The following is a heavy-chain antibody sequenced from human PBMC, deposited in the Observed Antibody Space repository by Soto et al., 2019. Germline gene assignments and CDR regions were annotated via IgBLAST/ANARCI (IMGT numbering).Heavy chain of an antibody. D-gene: IGHD3-10*01. J-gene: IGHJ6*02. CDR1: GFTFSSYA. V-gene: IGHV3-30-3*01. CDR3: ARAGGMDV. CDR2: ISYDGSNK. Sequence: QVQLVESGGCVVQPGRSLRLSCAASGFTFSSYAMHWVRQAPGKGLEWVAVISYDGSNKYYADSVKGRFTISRDISKNTLYLQMNSLRAEDTAVYYCARAGGMDVWGQGTTVTVSS.